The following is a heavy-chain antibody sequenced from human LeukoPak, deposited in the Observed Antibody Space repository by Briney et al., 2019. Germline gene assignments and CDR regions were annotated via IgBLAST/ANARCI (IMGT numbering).Heavy chain of an antibody. V-gene: IGHV3-74*01. CDR3: TTIAADLIGY. CDR1: GFTFSSHW. J-gene: IGHJ4*02. Sequence: QPGGSLRLSCAASGFTFSSHWMHWVRQAPGKGLVWVSRISSDGTTTSYADSVKGRFTISRDNAKNTLYLEMNSLRAEDTAVYYCTTIAADLIGYWGQGTLVTVSS. CDR2: ISSDGTTT. D-gene: IGHD6-13*01.